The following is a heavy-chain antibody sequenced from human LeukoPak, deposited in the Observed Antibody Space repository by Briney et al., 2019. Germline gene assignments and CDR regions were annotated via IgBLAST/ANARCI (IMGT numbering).Heavy chain of an antibody. J-gene: IGHJ4*02. D-gene: IGHD2-21*02. CDR3: ARRSCGGDCQPYYFDY. CDR2: INHSGST. V-gene: IGHV4-34*01. CDR1: GGSFRGYY. Sequence: SETLSLTCAVYGGSFRGYYWSWIRQPPGMGLEWIGEINHSGSTTFNPSLKSRVSMSVDTSKNQFSLKVTSVTAADTAVYYCARRSCGGDCQPYYFDYWGQGTLVTFSS.